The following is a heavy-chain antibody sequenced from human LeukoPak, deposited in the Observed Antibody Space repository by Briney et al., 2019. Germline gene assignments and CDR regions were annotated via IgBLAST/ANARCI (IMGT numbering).Heavy chain of an antibody. V-gene: IGHV1-2*04. CDR1: GYTFTGYY. CDR3: ARGDLRWLRLGGGDY. CDR2: INPNSGGT. Sequence: VASVKVSCKASGYTFTGYYMHWVRQAPGQGLEWMGWINPNSGGTNYAQKFQGWVTMTRDTSISTAYMKLSRLRSDDTAVYYCARGDLRWLRLGGGDYWGQGTLVTVSS. J-gene: IGHJ4*02. D-gene: IGHD5-12*01.